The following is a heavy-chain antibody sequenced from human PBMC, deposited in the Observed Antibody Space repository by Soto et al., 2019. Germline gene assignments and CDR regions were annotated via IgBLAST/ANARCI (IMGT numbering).Heavy chain of an antibody. D-gene: IGHD2-2*01. CDR2: IIPIFGTA. CDR1: GGTFSSYA. V-gene: IGHV1-69*13. Sequence: VASVKVSCKASGGTFSSYAISWVRQAPGQGLEWMGGIIPIFGTANYAQKFQGRVTITADESTSTAYMELSSLRSEDTAVYYCARVEVVPAPVGADAFDIWGQGTMVTVSS. CDR3: ARVEVVPAPVGADAFDI. J-gene: IGHJ3*02.